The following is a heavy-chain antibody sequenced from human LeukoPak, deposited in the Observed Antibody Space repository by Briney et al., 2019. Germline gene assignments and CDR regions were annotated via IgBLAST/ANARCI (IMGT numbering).Heavy chain of an antibody. CDR3: ARGGDYGSAYDYFRY. Sequence: NPSQTLSLTCTVSGDSITNGIFHWSWIRQPAGKELEWIGRIYTGGNTAYNPSFNSRVTISLDTSNNQLSLKLTSVTAADTAVYYCARGGDYGSAYDYFRYWGQGTLVSVSS. CDR1: GDSITNGIFH. D-gene: IGHD5-12*01. V-gene: IGHV4-61*02. CDR2: IYTGGNT. J-gene: IGHJ4*02.